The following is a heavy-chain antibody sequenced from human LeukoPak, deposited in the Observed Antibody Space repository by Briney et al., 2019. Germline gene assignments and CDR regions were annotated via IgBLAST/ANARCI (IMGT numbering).Heavy chain of an antibody. V-gene: IGHV3-23*01. J-gene: IGHJ4*02. CDR1: GFTFSSYA. CDR2: ISGSGDNT. CDR3: AKDGTYSSGWRSGDY. Sequence: GGSLRLSCAASGFTFSSYAMSWVRQAPGKGLEWVSAISGSGDNTYYADSVKGRFTISRDYAKNTLYLQMNSLRAEDTAVYHCAKDGTYSSGWRSGDYWGQGTLVTVSS. D-gene: IGHD6-19*01.